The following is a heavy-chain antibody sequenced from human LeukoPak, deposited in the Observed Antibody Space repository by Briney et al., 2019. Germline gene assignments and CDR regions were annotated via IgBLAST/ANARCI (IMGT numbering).Heavy chain of an antibody. CDR1: GFTFSSYS. D-gene: IGHD3-22*01. J-gene: IGHJ4*02. CDR3: ARGVRYYNDSSGCYYYDY. CDR2: ISSSSTI. Sequence: GGSLRLSCAASGFTFSSYSMNWVRQAPGKGLEWVSYISSSSTIYYADSVKGRFTISRDNAKNSLYLQMNSLRDEDTAVYYCARGVRYYNDSSGCYYYDYWGQGTLVTVSS. V-gene: IGHV3-48*02.